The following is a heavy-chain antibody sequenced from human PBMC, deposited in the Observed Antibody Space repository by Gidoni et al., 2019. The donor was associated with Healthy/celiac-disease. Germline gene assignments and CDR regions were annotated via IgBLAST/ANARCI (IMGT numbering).Heavy chain of an antibody. D-gene: IGHD6-19*01. J-gene: IGHJ5*02. CDR1: GFTFSSYA. CDR3: ARETGSGSGWYLP. Sequence: QVRLGGSGEGVVQPGRSLRLSCAASGFTFSSYAMHWVRQAPGKGLECVAVISYDGRNKYYADSVKGRFTISRDNSKNTLYLQMNSLRAEDTAVYYCARETGSGSGWYLPWGQGTLVTVSS. V-gene: IGHV3-30*04. CDR2: ISYDGRNK.